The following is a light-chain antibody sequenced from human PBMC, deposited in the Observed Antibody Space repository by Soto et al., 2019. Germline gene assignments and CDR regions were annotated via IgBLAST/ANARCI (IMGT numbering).Light chain of an antibody. V-gene: IGLV1-47*01. J-gene: IGLJ2*01. CDR2: RNS. Sequence: QSVLTQSPSASGTPGQRVTFSCSGINSNIGSNYVHWYQQFPGTAPKVLIYRNSQRPSGVPDRFSGSKSGISASLAISGLRSEDEADYFCATWDDRLSGVVFGGGTKLTVL. CDR1: NSNIGSNY. CDR3: ATWDDRLSGVV.